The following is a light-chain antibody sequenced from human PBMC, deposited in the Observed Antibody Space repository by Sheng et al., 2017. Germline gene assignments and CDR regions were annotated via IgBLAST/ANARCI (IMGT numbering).Light chain of an antibody. V-gene: IGLV3-21*02. CDR3: QVYIFTIDHSV. CDR1: NVRGAS. CDR2: EDG. Sequence: SSILNQPPSLSVAPGQTARIPCEGDNVRGASVHWYQQKPGQAPVMVVYEDGDRPSGIPERFSGSSSGNTATLTISRVEAGDEADYYCQVYIFTIDHSVFGGGTKLTVL. J-gene: IGLJ3*02.